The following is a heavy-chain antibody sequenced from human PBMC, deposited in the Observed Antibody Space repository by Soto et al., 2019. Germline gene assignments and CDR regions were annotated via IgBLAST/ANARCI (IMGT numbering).Heavy chain of an antibody. D-gene: IGHD2-8*02. Sequence: QVQLQQWGAGLLKPSETLSLTCAVYGGSFSGYSWTWIRQPPGTGLEWIGEIKHSGSTNYNPSLKSRVTISVDTSKNQFALKLSSVTAADTALYYCARDKITGLFDYWGQGTLVTVSS. CDR1: GGSFSGYS. CDR2: IKHSGST. V-gene: IGHV4-34*01. CDR3: ARDKITGLFDY. J-gene: IGHJ4*02.